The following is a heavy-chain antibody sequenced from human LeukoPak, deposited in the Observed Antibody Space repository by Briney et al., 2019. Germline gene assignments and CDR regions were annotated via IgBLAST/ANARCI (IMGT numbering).Heavy chain of an antibody. D-gene: IGHD4-17*01. CDR1: GFTFSSYV. CDR3: AKNFYGYYNVFFDY. Sequence: GGSLRLSCAASGFTFSSYVMSWVRQAPGKGLEWVSAISSSGGTTYYADSVKGRFTISRDNSKNTLYLQMNSLRAEDTAVYYCAKNFYGYYNVFFDYWGQGTLVSVSS. CDR2: ISSSGGTT. V-gene: IGHV3-23*01. J-gene: IGHJ4*02.